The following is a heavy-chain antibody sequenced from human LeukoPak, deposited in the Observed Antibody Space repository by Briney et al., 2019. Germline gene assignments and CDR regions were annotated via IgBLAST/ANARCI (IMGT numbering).Heavy chain of an antibody. J-gene: IGHJ5*02. D-gene: IGHD1-26*01. CDR2: ISFDGSNK. CDR3: ARGWELGNWFDP. CDR1: GFTFSSYA. V-gene: IGHV3-30*04. Sequence: GRSLRLSCAASGFTFSSYAMHWVRQAPGKGLEWVAVISFDGSNKYYADSVKGRFTISRDNSKTLYLQMNSLRAEDTAVYYCARGWELGNWFDPWGQGTLVTVSS.